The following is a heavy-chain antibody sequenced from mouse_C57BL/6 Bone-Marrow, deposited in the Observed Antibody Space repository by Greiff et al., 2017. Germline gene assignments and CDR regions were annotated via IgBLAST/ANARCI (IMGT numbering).Heavy chain of an antibody. D-gene: IGHD1-1*01. J-gene: IGHJ1*03. CDR3: ARGTNYYGSSWYFDV. CDR2: INPNNGGT. V-gene: IGHV1-26*01. Sequence: EVQLQQSGPELVKPGASVKISCKASGYTFTDYYMNWVKQSHGTSLEWIGDINPNNGGTSYNQKFKGKATLTVDKSSSTSYMELRSLTSEDSAVYYCARGTNYYGSSWYFDVWGTGTTVTVSS. CDR1: GYTFTDYY.